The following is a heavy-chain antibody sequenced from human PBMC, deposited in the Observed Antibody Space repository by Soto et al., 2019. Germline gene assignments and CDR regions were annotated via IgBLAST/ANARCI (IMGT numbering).Heavy chain of an antibody. J-gene: IGHJ6*02. CDR1: GGTFSSYA. Sequence: QVQLVQSGAEVKKPGSSVKVSSKAYGGTFSSYAISWVRQAHGQGLEWMGGIIPIFGTANYAQKFQGRVTITADKSTSTAYMELSSLRSEDTAVYYCVSLSFGVDYYYYYGMDVWGQGTTVTVSS. CDR2: IIPIFGTA. D-gene: IGHD3-3*01. CDR3: VSLSFGVDYYYYYGMDV. V-gene: IGHV1-69*06.